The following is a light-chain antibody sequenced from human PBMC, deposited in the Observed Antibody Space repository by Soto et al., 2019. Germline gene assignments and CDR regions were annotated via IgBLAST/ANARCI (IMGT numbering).Light chain of an antibody. CDR3: CSYAGTYTLGV. Sequence: QSVLTQPRSVSGSPGQSVTISCTGTSSDVGGYNFVSWYQQRPGKAPKLMIYDVTKRPSGVPDRFSGSKSDNTASLTISGLLSEDEADYYCCSYAGTYTLGVFGTRTKVTVL. V-gene: IGLV2-11*01. J-gene: IGLJ1*01. CDR2: DVT. CDR1: SSDVGGYNF.